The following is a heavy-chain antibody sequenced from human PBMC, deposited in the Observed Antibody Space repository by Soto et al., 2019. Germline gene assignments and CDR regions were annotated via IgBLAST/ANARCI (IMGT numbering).Heavy chain of an antibody. D-gene: IGHD3-10*01. Sequence: QVQLVQSETEVKKPGASVKVSCKASGYIFTNYDITWVRQAPGQGLEWMGWVSGYNGNTKYAQKFQYRVTMTTDTSTSTVYMELRSLRSDDTAVYYCARFGSAPYYYYGVDVWGQGTTVFVSS. CDR1: GYIFTNYD. CDR2: VSGYNGNT. J-gene: IGHJ6*02. CDR3: ARFGSAPYYYYGVDV. V-gene: IGHV1-18*01.